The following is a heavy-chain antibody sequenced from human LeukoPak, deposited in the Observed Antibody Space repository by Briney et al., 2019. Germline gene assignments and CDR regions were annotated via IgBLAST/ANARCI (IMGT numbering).Heavy chain of an antibody. D-gene: IGHD2-8*02. Sequence: GRSLRLSCAASGFTFSSYGMHWVRQAPGKGLEWVAVISYDGSNKYYADSVKGRFTISRDNSKYTLYLQMNSLRAEDTAVYYCAKSLYWGDFDYWGQGTLVTVSS. CDR2: ISYDGSNK. CDR1: GFTFSSYG. CDR3: AKSLYWGDFDY. J-gene: IGHJ4*02. V-gene: IGHV3-30*18.